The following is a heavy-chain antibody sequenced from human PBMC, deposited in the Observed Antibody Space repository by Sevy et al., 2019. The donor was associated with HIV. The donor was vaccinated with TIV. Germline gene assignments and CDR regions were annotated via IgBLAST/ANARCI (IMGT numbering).Heavy chain of an antibody. Sequence: GGSLRLSCAASGFTFSSYAMHWVRQAPGKGLEWVAVISYDGSNKYYADSVKGRFTISRDNSKNTLYLQMNSLRAEDTAVYHCARDKEQWLVLGGYYFDYWGQGTLVTVSS. D-gene: IGHD6-19*01. J-gene: IGHJ4*02. CDR3: ARDKEQWLVLGGYYFDY. V-gene: IGHV3-30-3*01. CDR2: ISYDGSNK. CDR1: GFTFSSYA.